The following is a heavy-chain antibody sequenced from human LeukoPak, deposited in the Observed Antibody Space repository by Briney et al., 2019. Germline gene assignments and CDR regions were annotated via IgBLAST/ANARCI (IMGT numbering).Heavy chain of an antibody. J-gene: IGHJ3*02. CDR2: MSGSGGST. Sequence: PGGSLRLFCAAPGFTFSIYAMSWVRQAPGKGLEWVSGMSGSGGSTYYADSVKGRFTISRDNSKNTLYLQMNTLRAEDTAVYYCAKDREYSYVYDAFDIWGQGTLVTVSS. CDR1: GFTFSIYA. CDR3: AKDREYSYVYDAFDI. D-gene: IGHD3-16*01. V-gene: IGHV3-23*01.